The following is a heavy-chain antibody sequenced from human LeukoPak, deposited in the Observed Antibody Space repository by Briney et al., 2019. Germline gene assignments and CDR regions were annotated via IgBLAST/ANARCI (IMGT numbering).Heavy chain of an antibody. CDR3: TREGRDDF. CDR2: INSNGHTI. Sequence: GGSLRLSCAASGFTVSSNYMNWVRQAPGKGLEWVSYINSNGHTIYYAASVKGRFTISRDNAKNSLYLQMNSLRAEDTAVYYCTREGRDDFWGQGTLVTVSS. V-gene: IGHV3-48*03. J-gene: IGHJ4*02. D-gene: IGHD3-10*01. CDR1: GFTVSSNY.